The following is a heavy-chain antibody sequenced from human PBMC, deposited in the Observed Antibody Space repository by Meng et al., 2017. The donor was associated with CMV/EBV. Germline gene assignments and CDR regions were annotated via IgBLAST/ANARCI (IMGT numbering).Heavy chain of an antibody. CDR2: INQGGGEK. Sequence: GESLKISCAASGFTFSSYWMSWVRQAPGKGLEWVANINQGGGEKYYVDSVKGRFTMSRDNAKNSLYLQMSSLTAEDTAVYYCARYCTNTGCYIYDYWGQGTLVTVSS. J-gene: IGHJ4*02. CDR1: GFTFSSYW. CDR3: ARYCTNTGCYIYDY. D-gene: IGHD2-2*02. V-gene: IGHV3-7*01.